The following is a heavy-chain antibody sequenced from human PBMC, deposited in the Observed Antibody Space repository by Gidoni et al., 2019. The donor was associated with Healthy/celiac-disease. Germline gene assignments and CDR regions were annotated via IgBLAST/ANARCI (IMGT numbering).Heavy chain of an antibody. D-gene: IGHD3-9*01. V-gene: IGHV3-30*18. CDR3: AKDLPGKLRDFDWLLQGFDY. J-gene: IGHJ4*02. CDR2: ISYDGSNK. Sequence: QVQLVESGGGVVQPGRSLRLSCAASVFTFSSYGMHWVRQAPGKGLAWVAVISYDGSNKYYADSVKGRFTISRDNSKNTLYLQMNSLRAEDTAVYYCAKDLPGKLRDFDWLLQGFDYWGQGTLVTVSS. CDR1: VFTFSSYG.